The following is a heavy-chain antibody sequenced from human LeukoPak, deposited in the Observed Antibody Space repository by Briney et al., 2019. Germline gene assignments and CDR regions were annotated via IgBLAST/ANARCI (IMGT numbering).Heavy chain of an antibody. CDR3: ARDEYGSGSYWEGFDY. CDR1: GYTFTDFY. J-gene: IGHJ4*02. Sequence: ASVKVSCKASGYTFTDFYIHWVRQAPGQGLEWMGMINPSGDGTTYAQKFQGRVTMTRDTSTNTVYMELSSLTSQDTAVYYCARDEYGSGSYWEGFDYWGQGTLVTVSS. D-gene: IGHD3-10*01. CDR2: INPSGDGT. V-gene: IGHV1-46*01.